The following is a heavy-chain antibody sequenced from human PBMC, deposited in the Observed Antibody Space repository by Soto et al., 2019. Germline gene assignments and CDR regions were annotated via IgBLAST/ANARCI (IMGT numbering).Heavy chain of an antibody. J-gene: IGHJ6*02. CDR2: ISGSGGST. CDR3: AKDQRSGYSGLYYYCGMDV. D-gene: IGHD5-12*01. Sequence: GGSLRLSCAASGFTFSSYAMSWVRQAPGKGLEWVSAISGSGGSTYYADSVKGRFTISRDNSKNTLYLQMNSLRAEDTAVYYCAKDQRSGYSGLYYYCGMDVWGQGTTVTVSS. V-gene: IGHV3-23*01. CDR1: GFTFSSYA.